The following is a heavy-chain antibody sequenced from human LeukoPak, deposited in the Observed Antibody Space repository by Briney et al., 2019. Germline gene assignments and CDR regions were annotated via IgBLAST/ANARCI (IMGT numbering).Heavy chain of an antibody. J-gene: IGHJ6*03. V-gene: IGHV1-46*01. Sequence: ASVKVSCKASGYTFTSYYMHWVRQAPGQGLEWMGIINPSGGSTSYAQKFQGRVTMTRDMSTSTVYMELSSLRAEDTALYYCARDGPHYSSSWYRQDYYYYMDVWGKGTTVTISS. CDR3: ARDGPHYSSSWYRQDYYYYMDV. CDR1: GYTFTSYY. D-gene: IGHD6-13*01. CDR2: INPSGGST.